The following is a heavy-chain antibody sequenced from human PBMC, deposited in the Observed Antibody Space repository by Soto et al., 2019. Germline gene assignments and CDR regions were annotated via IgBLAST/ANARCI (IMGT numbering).Heavy chain of an antibody. Sequence: ASVKVSCKASGYTFTSYGISWVRQAPGQGLEWMGWISAYNGNTNYAQKLQGRVTMTTDTSTSTAYMELRSLRSDDTAVYYCARVGPSTVVTRARTKHFDYWGQGTLVTVSS. CDR3: ARVGPSTVVTRARTKHFDY. CDR2: ISAYNGNT. J-gene: IGHJ4*02. V-gene: IGHV1-18*01. CDR1: GYTFTSYG. D-gene: IGHD4-17*01.